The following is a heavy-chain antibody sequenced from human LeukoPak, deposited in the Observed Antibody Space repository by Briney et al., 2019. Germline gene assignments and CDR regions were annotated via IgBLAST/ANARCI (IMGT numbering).Heavy chain of an antibody. Sequence: SQTLSLTCTVSGGSISSGDYYWSWIRQPPGKGLEWIGYIYYSGSTYYNPSLKSRVTISVDTSKNQFSLKLSSVTAADTAVYYCVRGKVLLWFGELPKTGYYFDYWGQGTLVTVSS. CDR3: VRGKVLLWFGELPKTGYYFDY. V-gene: IGHV4-30-4*08. CDR2: IYYSGST. J-gene: IGHJ4*02. CDR1: GGSISSGDYY. D-gene: IGHD3-10*01.